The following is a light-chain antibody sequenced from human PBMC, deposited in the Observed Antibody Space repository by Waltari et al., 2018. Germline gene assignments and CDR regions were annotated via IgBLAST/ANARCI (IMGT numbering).Light chain of an antibody. Sequence: SYELTQPSSVSVSPGQTARITCSGDVLAKKYARWFQQKPGQAPVLVIYKDSERPSGIPERFSDSSSGTTVTLTISGAQVEDEADYYCYSAADNQGVFGGGTKLTVL. CDR2: KDS. V-gene: IGLV3-27*01. J-gene: IGLJ2*01. CDR1: VLAKKY. CDR3: YSAADNQGV.